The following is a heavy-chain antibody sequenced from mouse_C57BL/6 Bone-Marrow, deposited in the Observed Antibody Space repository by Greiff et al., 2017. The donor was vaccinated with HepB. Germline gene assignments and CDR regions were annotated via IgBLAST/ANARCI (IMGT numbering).Heavy chain of an antibody. CDR1: GFNIKNTY. CDR2: IDPANGNT. CDR3: ARKCATVVPYYFDY. V-gene: IGHV14-3*01. D-gene: IGHD1-1*01. J-gene: IGHJ2*01. Sequence: EVKVVESVAELVRPGASVKLSCTASGFNIKNTYMHWVKQRPEQGLEWIGRIDPANGNTKYAPKFQGKATITADPSSNTAYLQLSSLTSEDTALYYCARKCATVVPYYFDYWGQGTTLTVSS.